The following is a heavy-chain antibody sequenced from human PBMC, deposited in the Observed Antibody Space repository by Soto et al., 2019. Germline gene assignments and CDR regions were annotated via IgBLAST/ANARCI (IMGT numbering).Heavy chain of an antibody. CDR2: ISYDGSNK. CDR3: ERYSSGVAAFAI. Sequence: QVQLVESGGGVVQPGRSLRLSCAASGFTFSSYAMHWVRQAPGKGLEWVAVISYDGSNKYYADSVKGRFTISRDNSKNTLYLQMNSLRAEDTAVYYCERYSSGVAAFAIWGQGTMVTVSS. CDR1: GFTFSSYA. J-gene: IGHJ3*02. V-gene: IGHV3-30-3*01. D-gene: IGHD3-3*01.